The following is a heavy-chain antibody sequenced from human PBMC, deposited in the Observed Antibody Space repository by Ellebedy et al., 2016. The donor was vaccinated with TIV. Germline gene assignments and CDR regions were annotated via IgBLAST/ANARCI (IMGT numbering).Heavy chain of an antibody. CDR2: IYYSGST. J-gene: IGHJ3*02. CDR3: ARAYSSSSGKNAFDI. CDR1: GGSISSYF. V-gene: IGHV4-59*01. Sequence: MPSETLSLTCTVSGGSISSYFWSWIRQPPGKGLEWIGYIYYSGSTNYSPSLKSRVTISIDTSKNQFSLNLSSVTAADTAVYYCARAYSSSSGKNAFDIWGQGTMVTVSS. D-gene: IGHD6-6*01.